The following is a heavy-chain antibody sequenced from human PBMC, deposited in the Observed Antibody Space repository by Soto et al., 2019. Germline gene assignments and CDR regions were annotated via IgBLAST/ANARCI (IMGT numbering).Heavy chain of an antibody. CDR3: ARGREDQQLVFDY. Sequence: SETLSLTCAVYGGSLSGYYWSWIRQPPGKGLEWIGEINHSGSTNYNPSLRSRAIISVDTSKNQFSLKLTSVTAADTAVYYCARGREDQQLVFDYWGQETLVTVSS. CDR1: GGSLSGYY. V-gene: IGHV4-34*01. J-gene: IGHJ4*02. CDR2: INHSGST. D-gene: IGHD6-13*01.